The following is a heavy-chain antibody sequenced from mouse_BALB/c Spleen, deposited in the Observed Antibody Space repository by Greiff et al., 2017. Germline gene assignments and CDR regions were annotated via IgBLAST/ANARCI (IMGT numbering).Heavy chain of an antibody. V-gene: IGHV14-4*02. CDR3: NYRYDGNYAMDY. CDR2: IDPENGDT. Sequence: EVKLMESGAELVRSGASVKLSCTASGFNIKDYYMHWVKQRPEQGLEWIGWIDPENGDTEYAPKFQGKATMTADTSSNTAYLQLSSLTSEDTAVYYCNYRYDGNYAMDYWGQGTSVTVSS. D-gene: IGHD2-14*01. CDR1: GFNIKDYY. J-gene: IGHJ4*01.